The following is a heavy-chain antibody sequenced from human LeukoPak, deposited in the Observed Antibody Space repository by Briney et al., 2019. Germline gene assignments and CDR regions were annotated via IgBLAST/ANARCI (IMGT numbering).Heavy chain of an antibody. J-gene: IGHJ4*02. CDR1: GGSISGHY. D-gene: IGHD6-6*01. Sequence: SQTLSLTCTVSGGSISGHYWSWIRQPAGKRLEWIGRINTSGSTYYNPSLKSRVIMSVDTTKNQFSVKLCSVTAADTAVYYCARGYSSPSPFDYWGQGALVTVSS. V-gene: IGHV4-4*07. CDR3: ARGYSSPSPFDY. CDR2: INTSGST.